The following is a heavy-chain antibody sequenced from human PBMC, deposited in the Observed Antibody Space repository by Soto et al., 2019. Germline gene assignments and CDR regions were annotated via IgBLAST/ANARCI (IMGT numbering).Heavy chain of an antibody. CDR2: ISSTTNYI. J-gene: IGHJ4*02. CDR1: GFTCEEHA. V-gene: IGHV3-21*06. CDR3: ARESEDLTSNFDY. Sequence: EVQLVESGGGLVQPGRSLRLSCAASGFTCEEHAMHWVRQAPGKGLEWVSSISSTTNYIYYGDSMKGRFTISRDNAKNSLYLEMNSLRAEDTAVYYCARESEDLTSNFDYWGQGTLVTVSS.